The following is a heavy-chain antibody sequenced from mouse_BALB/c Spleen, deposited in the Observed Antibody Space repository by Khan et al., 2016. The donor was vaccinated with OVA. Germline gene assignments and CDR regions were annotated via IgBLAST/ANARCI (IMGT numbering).Heavy chain of an antibody. J-gene: IGHJ3*01. D-gene: IGHD1-1*01. CDR3: ARGGYGSPFAY. CDR2: IDPSKSET. V-gene: IGHV1S127*01. Sequence: QVRLQQSGPELVRPGASVKMSCKASGYTFTSFWIHWVKQRPGQGLEWIGMIDPSKSETRLNQKFKDKATLNVDKSSNTAYMQISRLTSEDSAVYYCARGGYGSPFAYWGQGTLVTVSA. CDR1: GYTFTSFW.